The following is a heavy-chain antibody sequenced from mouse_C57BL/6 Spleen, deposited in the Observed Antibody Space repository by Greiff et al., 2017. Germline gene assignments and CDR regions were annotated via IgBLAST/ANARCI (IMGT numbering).Heavy chain of an antibody. V-gene: IGHV5-2*01. J-gene: IGHJ4*01. CDR3: ARHSNYPLFYAMDY. D-gene: IGHD2-5*01. CDR2: INSDGGST. Sequence: EVKLVESGGGLVQPGESLKLSCESNEYEFPSHDMSWVRKTPEKRLELVAAINSDGGSTYYPDTMERRFIISRDNTKKTRYLQMSSLRSEDTALYYCARHSNYPLFYAMDYWGQGTSVTVSS. CDR1: EYEFPSHD.